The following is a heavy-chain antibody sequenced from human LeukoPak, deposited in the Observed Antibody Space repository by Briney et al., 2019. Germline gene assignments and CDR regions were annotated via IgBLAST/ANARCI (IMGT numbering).Heavy chain of an antibody. CDR3: ASGEYYYDSRSFQH. D-gene: IGHD3-22*01. Sequence: SETLSLTCTVSGGSISSYYWSWIRQPAGKGLEWLGRIYTSGSTNYNPSLKSRVTMSGDTSKNQFSLKLSSVTAADTAVYYGASGEYYYDSRSFQHWGQGTLVTVSS. J-gene: IGHJ1*01. V-gene: IGHV4-4*07. CDR1: GGSISSYY. CDR2: IYTSGST.